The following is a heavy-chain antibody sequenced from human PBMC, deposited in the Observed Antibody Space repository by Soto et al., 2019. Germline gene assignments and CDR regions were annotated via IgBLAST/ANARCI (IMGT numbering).Heavy chain of an antibody. CDR1: GFTFSSYS. J-gene: IGHJ4*02. V-gene: IGHV3-48*01. CDR2: ISSSSSTI. CDR3: ARESKGVGYLNFDY. Sequence: GGSLRLSCAASGFTFSSYSMNWVRQAPGKGLEWVSYISSSSSTIYYADSVKGRFTISRDNAKNSLYLQMNSLRAEDTAVYYCARESKGVGYLNFDYWGQGTLVTVSS. D-gene: IGHD2-8*01.